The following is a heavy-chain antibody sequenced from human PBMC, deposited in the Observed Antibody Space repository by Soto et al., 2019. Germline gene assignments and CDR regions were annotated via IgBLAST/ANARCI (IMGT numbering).Heavy chain of an antibody. J-gene: IGHJ2*01. Sequence: GGSLRLSCAASGFTFSSYAMSWVRQAPGKGLEWVSAISGSGGSTYYADSVKGRFTISRDNSKNTLYLQMNSLRAEDTAVYYCAKAYCTNGVCYWYFDLWGRGTLVTVSS. V-gene: IGHV3-23*01. CDR1: GFTFSSYA. CDR2: ISGSGGST. CDR3: AKAYCTNGVCYWYFDL. D-gene: IGHD2-8*01.